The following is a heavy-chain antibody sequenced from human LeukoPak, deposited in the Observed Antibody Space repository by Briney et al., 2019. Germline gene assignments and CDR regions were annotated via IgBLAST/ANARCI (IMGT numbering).Heavy chain of an antibody. CDR1: GGTFSSYA. CDR2: IIPIFGTA. Sequence: SVTVSCKASGGTFSSYAISWVRQAPGQGLEWMGGIIPIFGTANYAQKFQGRVTITADESTSTAYMELSSLRSEDTAVYYCARERDGYNFPDFDYWGQGTLVTVSS. J-gene: IGHJ4*02. D-gene: IGHD5-24*01. V-gene: IGHV1-69*01. CDR3: ARERDGYNFPDFDY.